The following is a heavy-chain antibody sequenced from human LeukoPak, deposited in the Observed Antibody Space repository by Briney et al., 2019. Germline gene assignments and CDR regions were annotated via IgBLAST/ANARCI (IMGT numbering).Heavy chain of an antibody. Sequence: PGRSLRLSCAASGFTFNSYTMLWVRQAPGKGLEWVAVTSNDENIKYYADSVKGRFTISRDNSRDTLFLEMSSLRVEDTAVYYCARDPILGPPDYFDYWGRGTLVTVSS. CDR1: GFTFNSYT. V-gene: IGHV3-30-3*01. CDR2: TSNDENIK. J-gene: IGHJ4*02. D-gene: IGHD1-14*01. CDR3: ARDPILGPPDYFDY.